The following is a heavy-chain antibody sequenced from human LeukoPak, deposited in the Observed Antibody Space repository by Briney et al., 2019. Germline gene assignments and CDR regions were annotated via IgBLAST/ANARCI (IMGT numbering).Heavy chain of an antibody. D-gene: IGHD2-15*01. CDR1: GFNFRYFW. CDR3: ARQPQVAHFDY. CDR2: ITSNGVYT. Sequence: GGSLRLSCLGSGFNFRYFWMSWVRQAPGKGLEWVSSITSNGVYTYYKDSVKGRFTISRDNANNSLYLQMSSLSAEDTAIYYCARQPQVAHFDYWGQGTLVSVSS. V-gene: IGHV3-21*01. J-gene: IGHJ4*02.